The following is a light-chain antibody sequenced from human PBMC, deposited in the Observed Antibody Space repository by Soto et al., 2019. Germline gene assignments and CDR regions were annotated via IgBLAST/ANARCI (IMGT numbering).Light chain of an antibody. V-gene: IGKV1-12*01. CDR1: QGISSC. J-gene: IGKJ4*01. CDR3: QQANRVPLT. Sequence: DIQMTQSPSSVSASVGDRVTITCRASQGISSCLAWYQQKPGKAPQLLIYAASSLQSGVTSRFSGSGSGTDFTLTISSLQHEDFATYSCQQANRVPLTFGGWTKLEIK. CDR2: AAS.